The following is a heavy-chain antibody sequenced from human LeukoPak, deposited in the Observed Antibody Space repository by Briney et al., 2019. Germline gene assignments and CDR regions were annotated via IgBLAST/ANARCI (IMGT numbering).Heavy chain of an antibody. V-gene: IGHV3-21*04. J-gene: IGHJ4*02. CDR1: GFTFSSYS. CDR2: ISSSSSYI. D-gene: IGHD2-15*01. CDR3: AEGPHRVVVVVALDY. Sequence: GGSLRLSCAASGFTFSSYSMNWVRQAPGKGLEWVSSISSSSSYIYYADSVKGRFTISRDNSKNTLYLQMNSLRAEDTAVYYCAEGPHRVVVVVALDYWGQGTLVTVSS.